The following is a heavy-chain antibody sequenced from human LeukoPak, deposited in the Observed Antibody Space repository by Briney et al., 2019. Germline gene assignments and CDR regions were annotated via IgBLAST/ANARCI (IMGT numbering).Heavy chain of an antibody. V-gene: IGHV3-23*01. CDR3: AKDRYSNYGNWFDP. J-gene: IGHJ5*02. Sequence: GGSLRLSCAASGFTFSSHWMSWVRQAPGKGLEWVSGISGSGGSTYYADSVKGRFTISRDNSKNTLYLQMNSLRAEDTAVYYCAKDRYSNYGNWFDPWGQGTLVTVFS. CDR2: ISGSGGST. D-gene: IGHD4-11*01. CDR1: GFTFSSHW.